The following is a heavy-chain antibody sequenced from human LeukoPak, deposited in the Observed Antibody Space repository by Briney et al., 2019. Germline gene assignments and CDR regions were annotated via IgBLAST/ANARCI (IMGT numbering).Heavy chain of an antibody. J-gene: IGHJ4*02. Sequence: GGSLRLSCAASGFTFTTHAMSWVRQAPGKGLEWVSSISAGGGTSYYADSVKGRFTISRDNSKNTLYLQMNSLRAEDTALYYCAKDQRQSVGASNYFDYWGQGTLVTVSS. CDR2: ISAGGGTS. CDR1: GFTFTTHA. V-gene: IGHV3-23*01. D-gene: IGHD1-26*01. CDR3: AKDQRQSVGASNYFDY.